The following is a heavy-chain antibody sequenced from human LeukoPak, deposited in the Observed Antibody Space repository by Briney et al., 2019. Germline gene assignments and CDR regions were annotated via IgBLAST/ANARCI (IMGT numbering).Heavy chain of an antibody. D-gene: IGHD3-10*01. V-gene: IGHV3-33*01. CDR1: GFTFSSYG. CDR2: IWYDGSNK. Sequence: GGSLRLSCAASGFTFSSYGMHWVRQAPGKGLEWVAVIWYDGSNKYYADSVKGRFTISRDNSKNTLYLQMNSLRAEDTAVYYCARDLWFGELFGQAFDYWGQGTLVTVSS. CDR3: ARDLWFGELFGQAFDY. J-gene: IGHJ4*02.